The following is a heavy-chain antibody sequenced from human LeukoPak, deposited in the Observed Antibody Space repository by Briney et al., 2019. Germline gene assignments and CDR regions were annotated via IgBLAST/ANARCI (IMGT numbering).Heavy chain of an antibody. CDR3: ARIISTYYDFWSPRGGWFDP. D-gene: IGHD3-3*01. J-gene: IGHJ5*02. CDR2: INHSGST. V-gene: IGHV4-34*01. CDR1: GGSFSGYY. Sequence: PSETLSLTCAVYGGSFSGYYWSWIRQPPGKGLEWIGEINHSGSTNYNPSLKSRVTISVDTSKNQFSLKLSSVTAADTAVYYCARIISTYYDFWSPRGGWFDPWGQGTLVTVSS.